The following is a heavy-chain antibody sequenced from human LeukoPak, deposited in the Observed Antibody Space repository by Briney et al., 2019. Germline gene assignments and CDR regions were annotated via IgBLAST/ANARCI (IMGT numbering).Heavy chain of an antibody. Sequence: SETLSLTCTVSGGSISSYFWSWIRQPPGKGLEWIGYIYDSGSTNYNPSLKSRVTISVDTSKNQFSLKLSSVTAADTAVYYCARVRIRIAARSPFDYWGQGTLVTVSS. D-gene: IGHD6-6*01. J-gene: IGHJ4*02. CDR3: ARVRIRIAARSPFDY. CDR1: GGSISSYF. CDR2: IYDSGST. V-gene: IGHV4-59*12.